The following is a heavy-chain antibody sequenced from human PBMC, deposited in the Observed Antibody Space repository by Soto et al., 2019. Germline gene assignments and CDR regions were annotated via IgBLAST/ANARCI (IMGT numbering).Heavy chain of an antibody. D-gene: IGHD2-2*01. CDR3: ARRVHSNSPGGGLGV. J-gene: IGHJ6*02. Sequence: GESLKISGQASGYSFTTYWISWVRQMPGKGLECMGRIDPTDSYIDYGPSFQGQVTISVDKSISTAYLQWSSLKASDTAMYYCARRVHSNSPGGGLGVWGQGTTVTVSS. CDR2: IDPTDSYI. V-gene: IGHV5-10-1*04. CDR1: GYSFTTYW.